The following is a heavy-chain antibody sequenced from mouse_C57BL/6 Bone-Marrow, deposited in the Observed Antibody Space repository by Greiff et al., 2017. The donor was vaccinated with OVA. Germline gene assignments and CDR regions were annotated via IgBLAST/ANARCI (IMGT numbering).Heavy chain of an antibody. CDR2: INSDGGST. CDR1: EYEFPSHD. CDR3: ARGRGNWAMDY. V-gene: IGHV5-2*01. D-gene: IGHD2-1*01. J-gene: IGHJ4*01. Sequence: EVKLVESGGGLVQPGESLKLSCESNEYEFPSHDMSWVRKTPEKRLELVAAINSDGGSTYYPDTMERRFIISRDKTKKTLYLQMSSLRYEDAALYYCARGRGNWAMDYWGQGTSVTVSS.